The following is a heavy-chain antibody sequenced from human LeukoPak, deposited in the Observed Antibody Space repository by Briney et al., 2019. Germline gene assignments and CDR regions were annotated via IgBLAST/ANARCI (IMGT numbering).Heavy chain of an antibody. CDR3: AREITDQSRCYDSMYY. V-gene: IGHV5-51*01. J-gene: IGHJ4*02. CDR1: AFRFTTYW. CDR2: IYPGDSDT. D-gene: IGHD5-12*01. Sequence: GESLKISCKASAFRFTTYWIGWARQMPGNGLEWMGIIYPGDSDTRYSPSFEGQVTISADRSITTAYLQWSSLKASDIAMYYCAREITDQSRCYDSMYYWGQGTLVTVSS.